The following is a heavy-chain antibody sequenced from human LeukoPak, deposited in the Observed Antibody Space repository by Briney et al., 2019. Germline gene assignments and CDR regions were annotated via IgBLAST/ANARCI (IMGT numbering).Heavy chain of an antibody. Sequence: PSETLSLTCTVSGGSFSSYYWSWIRQPPGKGLEWIGYIYYSGSTSYNPSLKSRVTISVDTSKNQFSLKLTSVTAADTAVYYCARSHYGDYSEPSGWFDPWGQGTLVTVSS. CDR2: IYYSGST. CDR1: GGSFSSYY. J-gene: IGHJ5*02. D-gene: IGHD4-17*01. V-gene: IGHV4-59*08. CDR3: ARSHYGDYSEPSGWFDP.